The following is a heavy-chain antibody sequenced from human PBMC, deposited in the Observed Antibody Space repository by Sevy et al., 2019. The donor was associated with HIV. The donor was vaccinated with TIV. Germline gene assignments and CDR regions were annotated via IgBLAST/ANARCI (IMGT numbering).Heavy chain of an antibody. J-gene: IGHJ2*01. V-gene: IGHV4-39*01. D-gene: IGHD3-9*01. CDR1: GGSISSSSYY. Sequence: SETLSLTCTVSGGSISSSSYYWDWIRQPPGKGLEWIGSIYYSGSTYYNPSLKSRVTISVDTSKNQFSLKLSSVTTADTAVYYCARPSLGYYDISTGYHTGYFDLWGRGTLVTVSS. CDR2: IYYSGST. CDR3: ARPSLGYYDISTGYHTGYFDL.